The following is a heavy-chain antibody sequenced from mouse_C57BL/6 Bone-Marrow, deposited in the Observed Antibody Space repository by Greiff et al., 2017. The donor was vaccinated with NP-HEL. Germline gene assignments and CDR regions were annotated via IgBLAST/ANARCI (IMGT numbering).Heavy chain of an antibody. CDR3: ARDYYDGSRFDY. CDR1: GYTFTDYY. J-gene: IGHJ2*01. D-gene: IGHD1-1*01. Sequence: VKLQESGAELVRPGASVKLSCKASGYTFTDYYINWVKQRPGQGLEWIARIYPGSGNTYYNEKFKGKATLTAEKSSSTAYMQLSSLTSEDSAVYFGARDYYDGSRFDYWGQGTTLTVSS. CDR2: IYPGSGNT. V-gene: IGHV1-76*01.